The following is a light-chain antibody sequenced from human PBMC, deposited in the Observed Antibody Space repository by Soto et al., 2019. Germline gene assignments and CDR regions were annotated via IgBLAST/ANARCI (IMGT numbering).Light chain of an antibody. CDR2: DVT. J-gene: IGLJ3*02. V-gene: IGLV2-14*03. Sequence: QSALTQPASVSGSPGQSITISCTGTSSDVGGYNYVSWYQQHPGKAPKLMIYDVTHRPSGVSNRFSGSKSGNTASLTISGLQTGDEADYYCASYTSSSTWVFGGGTKLTVL. CDR3: ASYTSSSTWV. CDR1: SSDVGGYNY.